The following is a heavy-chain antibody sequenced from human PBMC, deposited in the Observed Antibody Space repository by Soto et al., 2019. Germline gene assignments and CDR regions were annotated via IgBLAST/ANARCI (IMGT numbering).Heavy chain of an antibody. CDR3: ARLGYYGSRYYYAMDV. J-gene: IGHJ6*02. V-gene: IGHV4-39*01. CDR1: GGSISSSSYY. D-gene: IGHD3-10*01. Sequence: ETLSLTCTVSGGSISSSSYYWGWIRQPPGKGLEWIGSIYYSGYTYYNPSLKSRVTISVDTSKNQFSLKLSSVTAADTAVYYCARLGYYGSRYYYAMDVWGQGTTVS. CDR2: IYYSGYT.